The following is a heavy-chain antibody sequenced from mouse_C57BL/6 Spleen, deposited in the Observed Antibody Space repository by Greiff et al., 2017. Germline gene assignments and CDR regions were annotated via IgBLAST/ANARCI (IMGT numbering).Heavy chain of an antibody. J-gene: IGHJ2*01. CDR3: ARRDGSSFSFDY. D-gene: IGHD1-1*01. CDR1: GYTFTDYY. Sequence: QVQLKESGAELVRPGASVKLSCKASGYTFTDYYINWVKQRPGQGLEWIARIYPGSGNTYYNEKFKGKATLTAEKSSSTAYMQLSSLTSEDSAVYFCARRDGSSFSFDYWGQGTTLTVSS. V-gene: IGHV1-76*01. CDR2: IYPGSGNT.